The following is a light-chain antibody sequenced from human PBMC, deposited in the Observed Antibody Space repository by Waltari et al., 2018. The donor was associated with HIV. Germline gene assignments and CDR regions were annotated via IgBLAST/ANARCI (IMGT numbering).Light chain of an antibody. Sequence: SYVLTQPPSVSVAPGQTARITCWGNHIGGKSVQWYRQRPGQAPVLVVDDDSDRPSGIPERFSGSNSGNTATLTISRVEAGDEADYFCQVWDFNSDHVVFGGGTKLTVL. V-gene: IGLV3-21*02. J-gene: IGLJ2*01. CDR2: DDS. CDR3: QVWDFNSDHVV. CDR1: HIGGKS.